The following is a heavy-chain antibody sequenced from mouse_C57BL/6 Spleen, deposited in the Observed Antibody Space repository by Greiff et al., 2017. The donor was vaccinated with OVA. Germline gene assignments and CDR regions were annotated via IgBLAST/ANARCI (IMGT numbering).Heavy chain of an antibody. Sequence: EVMLVESGGGLVKPGGSLKLSCAASGFTFSSYAMSWVRQTPEKRLEWVATISDGGSYTYYPDNVKGRFTISRDNAKNNLYLQMSHLKSEDTAMYYCARALYSNNGYFDVWGTGTTVTVSS. CDR3: ARALYSNNGYFDV. CDR2: ISDGGSYT. V-gene: IGHV5-4*03. D-gene: IGHD2-5*01. J-gene: IGHJ1*03. CDR1: GFTFSSYA.